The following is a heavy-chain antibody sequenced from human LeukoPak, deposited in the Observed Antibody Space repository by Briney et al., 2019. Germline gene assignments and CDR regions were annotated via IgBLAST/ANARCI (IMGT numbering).Heavy chain of an antibody. CDR2: ISGSGGST. Sequence: PGRSLRLSCAASGFTFSSYAMSWVRQAPGKGLEWVSAISGSGGSTYYADSVKGRFTISRDNSKNTLYLQMNSLRAEDTAVYYCAISPEGFYDYVWGSYRHFDYWGQGTLVTVSS. CDR3: AISPEGFYDYVWGSYRHFDY. V-gene: IGHV3-23*01. D-gene: IGHD3-16*02. J-gene: IGHJ4*02. CDR1: GFTFSSYA.